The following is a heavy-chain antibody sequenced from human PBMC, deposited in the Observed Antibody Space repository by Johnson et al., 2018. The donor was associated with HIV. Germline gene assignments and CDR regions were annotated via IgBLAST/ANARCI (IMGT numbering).Heavy chain of an antibody. V-gene: IGHV3-7*01. Sequence: VQLVESGGGLVQPGGSLRLSCAASGFTFSSYWMSWVRQAPGKGLEWVANIKQDGSDKYYVDSVKGRFTISRDNAKNSLYLQMNSLRAEDTAVYYCARAEGITGRNAFDIWGQGTMVTVSS. CDR2: IKQDGSDK. CDR1: GFTFSSYW. CDR3: ARAEGITGRNAFDI. D-gene: IGHD1-20*01. J-gene: IGHJ3*02.